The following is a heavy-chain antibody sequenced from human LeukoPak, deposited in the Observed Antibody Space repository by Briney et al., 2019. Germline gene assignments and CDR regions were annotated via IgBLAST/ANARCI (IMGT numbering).Heavy chain of an antibody. CDR1: GFTFSSYG. Sequence: GGSLRLSCAASGFTFSSYGRHWVRQAVGKGLEWVAVISYGGSNKFFADSVKGRFAISRDNPKHTLYLQMNSLRAKDQHVCYFSKAGYSSGWRNFDYWGQGTMVTVCS. D-gene: IGHD6-19*01. J-gene: IGHJ4*02. CDR2: ISYGGSNK. CDR3: SKAGYSSGWRNFDY. V-gene: IGHV3-30*18.